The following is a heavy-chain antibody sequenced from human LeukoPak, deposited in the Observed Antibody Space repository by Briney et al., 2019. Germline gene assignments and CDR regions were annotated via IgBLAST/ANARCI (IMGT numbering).Heavy chain of an antibody. D-gene: IGHD3-22*01. CDR2: IIPIFGTA. J-gene: IGHJ4*02. CDR3: ASTLSYGYYDSSGYYLSPFDY. CDR1: GGTFSSYA. V-gene: IGHV1-69*05. Sequence: ASVKVSCKASGGTFSSYAISWVRQAPGQGLEWMGGIIPIFGTANYAQKFQGRVTITTDESTSTAYMELSSLRSEDTAVYYCASTLSYGYYDSSGYYLSPFDYWGQGTLVTVSS.